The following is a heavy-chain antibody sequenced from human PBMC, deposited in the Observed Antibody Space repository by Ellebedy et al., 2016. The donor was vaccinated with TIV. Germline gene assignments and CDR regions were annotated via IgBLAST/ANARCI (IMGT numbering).Heavy chain of an antibody. V-gene: IGHV3-30*04. J-gene: IGHJ5*02. CDR3: GRGGYGDYVLDR. D-gene: IGHD4-17*01. CDR2: ISYDGMNK. CDR1: GFIFNNYA. Sequence: GESLKISCAASGFIFNNYAMHWVRQAPGKGLEWVATISYDGMNKYYADSVKGRFTISRDNSENTLYLKMKSLRSDDTAMYYCGRGGYGDYVLDRWGQGILVTVSS.